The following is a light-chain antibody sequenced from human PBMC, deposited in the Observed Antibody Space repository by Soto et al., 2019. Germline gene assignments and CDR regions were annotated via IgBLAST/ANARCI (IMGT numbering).Light chain of an antibody. Sequence: DIQMTQSPSTLSASVGDRVTITCRASQSISTWLAWYQQKPGKAPKLLIYKASTLESGVPSRFSGSGSGTEFTLTISSLQPDDCATYYCQQYNSYSGTFGQGTKLEIK. CDR2: KAS. CDR1: QSISTW. CDR3: QQYNSYSGT. V-gene: IGKV1-5*03. J-gene: IGKJ2*01.